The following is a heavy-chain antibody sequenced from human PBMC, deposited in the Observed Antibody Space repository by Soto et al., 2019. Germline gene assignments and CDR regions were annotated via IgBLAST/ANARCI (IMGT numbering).Heavy chain of an antibody. Sequence: SETLSLTCTVSGGSISSGGYYWSWIRQPPGKGLEWIGYIYYSGSTYYNPSLKSRVTISVDTSKNQFSLKLSSVTAADTAVYYCARDSSGLAFHYWGQGTLVTVSS. J-gene: IGHJ4*02. V-gene: IGHV4-30-4*01. CDR3: ARDSSGLAFHY. D-gene: IGHD3-22*01. CDR2: IYYSGST. CDR1: GGSISSGGYY.